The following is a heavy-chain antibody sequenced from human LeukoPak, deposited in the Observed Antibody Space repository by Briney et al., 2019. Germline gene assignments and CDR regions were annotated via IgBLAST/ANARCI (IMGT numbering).Heavy chain of an antibody. J-gene: IGHJ4*02. CDR3: ARNRYYYDFSGYYADY. V-gene: IGHV5-10-1*01. Sequence: GESLKISCKGSGYSFSSYWISWVRQMPGKGLEWMGSIDPSDSYTNCSPSFQGHVTISTDKSISTAYLQWSSLRASDTAMYYCARNRYYYDFSGYYADYWGQGTLVTVSS. CDR2: IDPSDSYT. D-gene: IGHD3-22*01. CDR1: GYSFSSYW.